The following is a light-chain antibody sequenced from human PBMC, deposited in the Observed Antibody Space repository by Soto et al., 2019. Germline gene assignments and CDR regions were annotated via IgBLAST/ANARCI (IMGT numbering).Light chain of an antibody. CDR1: QTVNGW. CDR3: QQYGGSPIT. V-gene: IGKV1-5*03. CDR2: DVS. J-gene: IGKJ5*01. Sequence: DSQMAQYPWTACASIRGRVSIPCLASQTVNGWLAWYQQRPGKAPKLLIYDVSALQSGVPSRFSGSGSGTDFTLTITRLEPEDFALYYCQQYGGSPITFGLGTRLEI.